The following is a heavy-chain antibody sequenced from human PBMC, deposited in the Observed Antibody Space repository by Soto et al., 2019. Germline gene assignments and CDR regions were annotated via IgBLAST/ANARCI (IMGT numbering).Heavy chain of an antibody. CDR1: GYSFTSYW. CDR3: ARFPYPYYYDSSGYYYGSWFDP. CDR2: IDPSGSYT. J-gene: IGHJ5*02. Sequence: PGESLKISCKGSGYSFTSYWISWVRQMPGKGLEWMGRIDPSGSYTNYSPSFQGHVTISADKPISTAYLQWSSLKASDTAMYYCARFPYPYYYDSSGYYYGSWFDPWGQGTLVTVYS. D-gene: IGHD3-22*01. V-gene: IGHV5-10-1*01.